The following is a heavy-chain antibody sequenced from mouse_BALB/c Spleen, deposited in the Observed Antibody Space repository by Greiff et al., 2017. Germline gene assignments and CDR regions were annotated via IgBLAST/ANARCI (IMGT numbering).Heavy chain of an antibody. V-gene: IGHV5-17*02. CDR2: ISSGSSTI. D-gene: IGHD1-2*01. Sequence: EVKLMESGGGLVQPGGSRKLSCAASGFTFSSFGMHWVRQAPEKGLEWVAYISSGSSTIYYADTVKGRFTISRDNPKNTLFLQMTSLRSEDTAMYYCARDYYGPFDYWGQGTTLTVSS. CDR3: ARDYYGPFDY. J-gene: IGHJ2*01. CDR1: GFTFSSFG.